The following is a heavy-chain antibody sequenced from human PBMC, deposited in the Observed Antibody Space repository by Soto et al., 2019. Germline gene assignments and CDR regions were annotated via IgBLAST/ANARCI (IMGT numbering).Heavy chain of an antibody. Sequence: ASVKVSCKASGYTFTSYYMHWVRQAPGQGLEWMGIINPRGGSTKYAQKFQGRITMTRDTSRSTVYMELGSLRSDDTAIYYCARSSGGNFGIIIEGSNWFDPWGQGTLVTVSS. CDR2: INPRGGST. CDR3: ARSSGGNFGIIIEGSNWFDP. V-gene: IGHV1-46*01. CDR1: GYTFTSYY. D-gene: IGHD3-3*01. J-gene: IGHJ5*02.